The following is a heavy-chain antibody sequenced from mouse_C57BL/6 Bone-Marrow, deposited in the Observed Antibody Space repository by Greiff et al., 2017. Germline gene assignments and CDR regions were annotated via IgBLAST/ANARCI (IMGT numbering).Heavy chain of an antibody. D-gene: IGHD1-1*01. J-gene: IGHJ2*01. CDR2: IDPETGGT. CDR3: TPITTVVSRDFDY. V-gene: IGHV1-15*01. Sequence: VQLQQSGAELVRPGASVTLSCKASGYTFTDYEMHWVKQTPVHGLEWIGAIDPETGGTAYNQKFKGKAILTADKSSSTAYMELRSLTSEDSAVYYCTPITTVVSRDFDYWGQGTTLTVSS. CDR1: GYTFTDYE.